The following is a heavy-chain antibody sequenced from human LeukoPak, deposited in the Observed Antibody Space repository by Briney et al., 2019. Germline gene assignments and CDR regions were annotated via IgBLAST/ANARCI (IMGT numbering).Heavy chain of an antibody. Sequence: GRSLRLSCAASGFTFDDYAMHWVRQAPGKGLEWVSGISWNSGSIGYADSVKGRFTISRDNAKNSLYLQMNSLRAEDTALYYCAKDSDEGFDYWGQGTLVTVSS. V-gene: IGHV3-9*01. CDR2: ISWNSGSI. CDR1: GFTFDDYA. CDR3: AKDSDEGFDY. J-gene: IGHJ4*02.